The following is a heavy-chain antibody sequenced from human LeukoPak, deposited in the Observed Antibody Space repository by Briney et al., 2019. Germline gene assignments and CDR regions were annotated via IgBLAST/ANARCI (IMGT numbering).Heavy chain of an antibody. D-gene: IGHD6-13*01. CDR3: ARVRAAAGTKDYYYYGVDV. J-gene: IGHJ6*02. CDR1: GGSFSGYY. Sequence: SETLSLTCAVYGGSFSGYYWSWIRQPPGKGLEWIGEINHSGSTNYNPSLKSRVTISVDTSKNQFSLKLSSVTAADTAVYYCARVRAAAGTKDYYYYGVDVWGQGTLVTVSS. V-gene: IGHV4-34*01. CDR2: INHSGST.